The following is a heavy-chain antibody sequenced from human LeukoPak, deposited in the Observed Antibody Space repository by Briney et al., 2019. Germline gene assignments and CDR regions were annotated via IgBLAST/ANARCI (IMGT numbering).Heavy chain of an antibody. Sequence: PGGSLTRYCSASGFTVCSNYMSWVPQAPGQGLVWVSVIYSGGSTYYADSEKGRFTITRDNSKNTLYLQMNSLRAEDTAVYYCARDRSSSRVVDYYGMDVWGQGTTVTVSS. CDR2: IYSGGST. D-gene: IGHD6-13*01. CDR1: GFTVCSNY. J-gene: IGHJ6*02. CDR3: ARDRSSSRVVDYYGMDV. V-gene: IGHV3-66*01.